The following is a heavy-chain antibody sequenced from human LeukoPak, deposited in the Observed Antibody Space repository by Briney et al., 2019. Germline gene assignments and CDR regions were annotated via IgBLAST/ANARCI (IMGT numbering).Heavy chain of an antibody. J-gene: IGHJ6*02. CDR3: AKDLIAVASYYYGMDV. CDR1: GFTFSSYG. Sequence: GRSLKLSCAASGFTFSSYGMHWVRQAPGKGLEWVAVISYDGSNKYYADSVKGRFTISRGNSKNTLYLQMNSLRAEDTAVYYCAKDLIAVASYYYGMDVWGQGTTVTVSS. V-gene: IGHV3-30*18. CDR2: ISYDGSNK. D-gene: IGHD6-19*01.